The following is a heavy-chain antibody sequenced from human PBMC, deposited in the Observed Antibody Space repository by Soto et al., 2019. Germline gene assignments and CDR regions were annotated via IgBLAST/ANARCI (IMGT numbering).Heavy chain of an antibody. Sequence: QLGGSLRLSCAASGFTFSSYAMHWVRQAPGKGLEWVGVISYDGSNKYYADSVKGRFTISRDNSKNTLYLQMNSLRAEDTAVYYCAREVTTRGYYYYYGMDVWGQGTTVTVSS. CDR1: GFTFSSYA. V-gene: IGHV3-30-3*01. CDR3: AREVTTRGYYYYYGMDV. J-gene: IGHJ6*02. D-gene: IGHD4-17*01. CDR2: ISYDGSNK.